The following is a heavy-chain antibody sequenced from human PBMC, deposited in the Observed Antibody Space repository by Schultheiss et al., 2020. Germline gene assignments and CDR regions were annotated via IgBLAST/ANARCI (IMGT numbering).Heavy chain of an antibody. J-gene: IGHJ4*02. Sequence: GESLKISCSASGFTFSSYAMHWVRQAPGKGLEYVSAISSNGGSTYYADSVKGRFTISRDNAKNSLYLQMNSLRAEDTAVYYCARGQWLTGDPVDYFDYWGQGTLVTVSS. D-gene: IGHD7-27*01. V-gene: IGHV3-64*04. CDR1: GFTFSSYA. CDR2: ISSNGGST. CDR3: ARGQWLTGDPVDYFDY.